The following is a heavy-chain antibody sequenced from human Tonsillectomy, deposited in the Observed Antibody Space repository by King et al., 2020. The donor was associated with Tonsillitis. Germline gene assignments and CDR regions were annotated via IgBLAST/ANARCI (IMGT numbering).Heavy chain of an antibody. V-gene: IGHV1-18*04. J-gene: IGHJ3*02. D-gene: IGHD2-15*01. CDR1: GYTFTSYG. CDR3: ARDPNIVVVIAATGSSLFDI. Sequence: QLVQSGAEVKKPGASVKVSCKASGYTFTSYGISWVRQAPGQGLEWMGWISTYNGNTNYAQKLQGRVTMTTDTSTSTAYMELRSLRSDDTAVYYCARDPNIVVVIAATGSSLFDIWGQGTMVTVSS. CDR2: ISTYNGNT.